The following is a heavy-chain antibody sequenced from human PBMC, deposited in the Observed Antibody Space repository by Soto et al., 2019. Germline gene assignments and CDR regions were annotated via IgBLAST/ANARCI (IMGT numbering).Heavy chain of an antibody. CDR3: ARQPYWSSTSCYPFSNWFDP. CDR2: IYYSGST. J-gene: IGHJ5*02. V-gene: IGHV4-39*01. Sequence: QLQLQESGPGLVKPSETLSLTCTVSGGSISSSSYYWGWIRQPPGKGLEWIGSIYYSGSTYYNPSLKSRVTIAVDTSKNQFSLKRSSVTAADTAVYYCARQPYWSSTSCYPFSNWFDPWGQGTLVTVSS. D-gene: IGHD2-2*01. CDR1: GGSISSSSYY.